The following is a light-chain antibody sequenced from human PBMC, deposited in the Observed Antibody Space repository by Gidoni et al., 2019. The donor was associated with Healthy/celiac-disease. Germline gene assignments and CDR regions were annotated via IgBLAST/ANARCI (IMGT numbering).Light chain of an antibody. J-gene: IGLJ2*01. V-gene: IGLV1-44*01. CDR2: SNN. CDR3: AAWDDSLNGL. Sequence: SVLTQPPSASGTRGQRVTIYCSGSSPNIGSNTVNWYQQLPGTAPKLLIYSNNQRPSGVPDRFSGSKSGTSASLAISVLQSEDEADYYCAAWDDSLNGLFGGGTKLTVL. CDR1: SPNIGSNT.